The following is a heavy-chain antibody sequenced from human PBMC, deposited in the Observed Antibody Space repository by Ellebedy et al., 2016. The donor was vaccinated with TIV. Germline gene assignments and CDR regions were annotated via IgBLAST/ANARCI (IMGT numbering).Heavy chain of an antibody. CDR3: ARGRAGGELGDGAYFEY. V-gene: IGHV1-8*01. CDR1: GYTFSNYD. D-gene: IGHD3-10*01. Sequence: AASVKVSCKASGYTFSNYDMFWLRQVTGQGLEWLGWMNPNTGDTGYAQKFQGRVTMTRSTAMSTAYMELNSLRFEDTAIYYCARGRAGGELGDGAYFEYWGQGSLLTVSS. J-gene: IGHJ4*02. CDR2: MNPNTGDT.